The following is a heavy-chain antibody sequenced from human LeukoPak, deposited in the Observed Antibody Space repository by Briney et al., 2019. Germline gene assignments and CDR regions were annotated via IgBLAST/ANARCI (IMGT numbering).Heavy chain of an antibody. Sequence: GRSLRLSCAASGFTFTNYAMHWVRQAPGKGLEWVALISHDGNNKYYADSVKGRFTISRDNSKNTLYLQMNSLRAEDTAVYYCARDGSGYYLDYWGQGTLVTVSS. J-gene: IGHJ4*02. CDR3: ARDGSGYYLDY. CDR1: GFTFTNYA. D-gene: IGHD3-3*01. CDR2: ISHDGNNK. V-gene: IGHV3-30*03.